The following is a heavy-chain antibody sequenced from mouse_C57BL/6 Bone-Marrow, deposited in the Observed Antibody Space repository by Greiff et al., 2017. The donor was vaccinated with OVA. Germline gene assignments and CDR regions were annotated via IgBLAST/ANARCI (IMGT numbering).Heavy chain of an antibody. CDR1: GYTFTDYA. CDR2: ISTYYGDA. CDR3: ARWVGQLRLHYYAMDY. J-gene: IGHJ4*01. V-gene: IGHV1-67*01. D-gene: IGHD3-2*02. Sequence: VMLVESGPELVRPGVSVKISCKGSGYTFTDYAMHWVKQSHAKSLEWIGVISTYYGDASYNQKFKDKATMTVDKSSSTAYMELARLTSEDSAVYYCARWVGQLRLHYYAMDYWGQGTSVTVSS.